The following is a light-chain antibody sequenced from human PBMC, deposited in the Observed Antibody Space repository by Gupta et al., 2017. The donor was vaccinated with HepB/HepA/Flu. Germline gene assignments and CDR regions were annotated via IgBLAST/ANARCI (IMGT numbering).Light chain of an antibody. CDR3: LLYDGGAHV. J-gene: IGLJ1*01. CDR2: STS. Sequence: QTVVTPAPSLTVSPGGTVTLTCASSTGAVTSGYYPNWFQQKPGHPPRELIYSTSNTPAWTPARFSASLRGGKAALTLSGVQTEDEAEYYCLLYDGGAHVFGTGTKVTVL. CDR1: TGAVTSGYY. V-gene: IGLV7-43*01.